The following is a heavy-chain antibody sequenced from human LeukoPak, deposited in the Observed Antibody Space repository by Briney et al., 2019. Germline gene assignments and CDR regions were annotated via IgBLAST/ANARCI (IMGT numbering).Heavy chain of an antibody. CDR1: SYSISSGYY. J-gene: IGHJ4*02. D-gene: IGHD1-26*01. CDR2: IFQSGVT. CDR3: ARVAVGATKSFDY. Sequence: SETLSLTCAVSSYSISSGYYWGWIRQPPGKGLEWIGSIFQSGVTYYNPSLKSRVTISVDTSKNQFSLKLSSLTAADTAVYYCARVAVGATKSFDYWGQGTLVTVSS. V-gene: IGHV4-38-2*01.